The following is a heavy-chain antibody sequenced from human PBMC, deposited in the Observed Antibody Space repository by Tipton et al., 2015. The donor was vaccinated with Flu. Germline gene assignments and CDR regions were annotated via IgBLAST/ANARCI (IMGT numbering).Heavy chain of an antibody. J-gene: IGHJ3*02. V-gene: IGHV3-23*01. CDR3: AKRYCSSTTCYIPDALAI. CDR2: ISWNTGYI. Sequence: SLRLSCAASGFTFSTYAMSWVRQAPGKVLEWVTGISWNTGYIDYADSVKGRFTMSRDNSKNTLYLQMNSLRVEDTAVYYCAKRYCSSTTCYIPDALAIWGQGTRVTVSS. CDR1: GFTFSTYA. D-gene: IGHD2-2*01.